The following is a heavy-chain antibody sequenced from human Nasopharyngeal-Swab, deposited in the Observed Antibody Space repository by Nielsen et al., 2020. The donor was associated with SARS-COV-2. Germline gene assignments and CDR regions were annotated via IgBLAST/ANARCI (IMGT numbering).Heavy chain of an antibody. CDR1: GFTFSTSH. J-gene: IGHJ3*02. CDR3: ARGVSGSSLGDDAFDI. D-gene: IGHD3-10*01. V-gene: IGHV3-30-3*01. CDR2: FSSDGHNK. Sequence: GGSLRLSCAASGFTFSTSHKHLVRPAPGKGLEWVATFSSDGHNKFYADSVKGRFTISRDNSKNTLYLQMNSLRAEDTAVYYCARGVSGSSLGDDAFDIWGQGTMVTVSS.